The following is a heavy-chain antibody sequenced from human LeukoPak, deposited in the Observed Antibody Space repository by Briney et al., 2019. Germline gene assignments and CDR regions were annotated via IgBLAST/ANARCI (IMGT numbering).Heavy chain of an antibody. D-gene: IGHD5-12*01. CDR1: GFTFSSYE. Sequence: QAGGSLRLSCAASGFTFSSYEMNWVRQAPGKGLEWVSYISSSGSTIYYADSMKGRFTISRDNAKNSLYLQMNSLRAEDTAVYYCAGTRSGYLFDYWGQGTLVTVSS. CDR3: AGTRSGYLFDY. J-gene: IGHJ4*02. V-gene: IGHV3-48*03. CDR2: ISSSGSTI.